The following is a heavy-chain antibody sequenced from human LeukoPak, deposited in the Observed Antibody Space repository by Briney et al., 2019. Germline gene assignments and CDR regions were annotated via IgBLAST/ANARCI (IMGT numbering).Heavy chain of an antibody. J-gene: IGHJ4*02. CDR3: ARLRYFDWLSPRAANFDY. CDR1: GYAFTGYY. V-gene: IGHV1-2*02. Sequence: GASVKVSCKASGYAFTGYYMHWVRQAPGQGLEWMGWINPNSGGTNYAQKFQGRVTMTRDTSISTAYMELSRLRSDDTAVYYCARLRYFDWLSPRAANFDYWGQGTLVTVSS. CDR2: INPNSGGT. D-gene: IGHD3-9*01.